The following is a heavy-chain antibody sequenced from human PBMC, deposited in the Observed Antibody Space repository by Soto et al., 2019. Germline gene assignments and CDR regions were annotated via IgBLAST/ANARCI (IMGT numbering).Heavy chain of an antibody. J-gene: IGHJ3*02. D-gene: IGHD3-22*01. CDR1: GGTFSSYT. CDR2: IIPILGIA. V-gene: IGHV1-69*02. Sequence: QVQLVQSGAEVKKPGSSVKVSCKASGGTFSSYTISWVRQAPGQGLEWMGRIIPILGIANYAQKFQGRVTITADKSTSTAYMELSSLRSEDTAMYYCARGAPGYYDSSGLGAFDIWGQGTMVTVSS. CDR3: ARGAPGYYDSSGLGAFDI.